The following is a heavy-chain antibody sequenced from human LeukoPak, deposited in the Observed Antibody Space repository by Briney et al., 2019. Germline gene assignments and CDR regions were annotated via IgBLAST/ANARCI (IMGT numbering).Heavy chain of an antibody. D-gene: IGHD5-18*01. V-gene: IGHV3-33*06. CDR1: GFTVSSNY. CDR3: AKMVDTAMVIDY. J-gene: IGHJ4*02. Sequence: PGGSLRLSCAASGFTVSSNYMSWVRQAPGKGLEWVAVIWYDGSNKYYADSVKGRYTISRDNSKNTLYLQMNSLRAEDTAVYYCAKMVDTAMVIDYWGQGTLVTVSS. CDR2: IWYDGSNK.